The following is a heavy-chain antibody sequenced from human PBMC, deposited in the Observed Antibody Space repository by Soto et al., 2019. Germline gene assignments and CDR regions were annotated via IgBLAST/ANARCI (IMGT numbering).Heavy chain of an antibody. CDR3: ARARQYCTNGVCSLVMDV. CDR2: IIPIFGTA. CDR1: GGTFSSYA. Sequence: GASVKVSCKASGGTFSSYAISWVRQAPGQGLEWMGGIIPIFGTANYAQKFQGRVTITADESTSTAYMELSSLRSEDTAVYYCARARQYCTNGVCSLVMDVWGQGTKVTVSS. V-gene: IGHV1-69*13. D-gene: IGHD2-8*01. J-gene: IGHJ6*02.